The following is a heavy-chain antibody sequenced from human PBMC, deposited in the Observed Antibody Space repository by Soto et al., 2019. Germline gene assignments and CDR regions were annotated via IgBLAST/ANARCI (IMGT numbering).Heavy chain of an antibody. J-gene: IGHJ6*02. V-gene: IGHV5-51*01. CDR3: ARTYQTVTTSHYYYGMDV. CDR1: GYSFTSYW. D-gene: IGHD4-17*01. CDR2: IYPGDSDT. Sequence: GESLKISCKGSGYSFTSYWIGWVRQMPGKGLEWMGIIYPGDSDTRYSPSFQGQVTISADKSISTAYLQWSSLKASDTAMYYCARTYQTVTTSHYYYGMDVWGQGTTGTVSS.